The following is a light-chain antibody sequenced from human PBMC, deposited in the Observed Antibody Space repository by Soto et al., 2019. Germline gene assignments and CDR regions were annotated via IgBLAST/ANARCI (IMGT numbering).Light chain of an antibody. Sequence: QSVLTQPASVSGSPGQSITISCTGTSSDVGGYSYVSWYQQHPGKAPKLMIYDVSNRPSGVSNRFSGSKSGNTASLTISGPQAEDEADYYCSSYTSSSPVVFGGGTKLTVL. CDR3: SSYTSSSPVV. CDR1: SSDVGGYSY. CDR2: DVS. J-gene: IGLJ2*01. V-gene: IGLV2-14*01.